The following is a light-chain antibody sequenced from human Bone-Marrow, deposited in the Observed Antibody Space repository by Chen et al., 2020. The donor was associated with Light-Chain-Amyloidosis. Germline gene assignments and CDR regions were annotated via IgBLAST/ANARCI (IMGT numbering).Light chain of an antibody. CDR3: QSADSSGTYEVI. CDR2: RDT. V-gene: IGLV3-25*03. J-gene: IGLJ2*01. CDR1: DLPTKY. Sequence: SYELTQPPSVSVSPGQTARITCSGDDLPTKYAYWYQQKPGQAPGLVIHRDTERPSGISERISGSSSGTTATLTISGVHAEDEADYHCQSADSSGTYEVIFGGGTKLTVL.